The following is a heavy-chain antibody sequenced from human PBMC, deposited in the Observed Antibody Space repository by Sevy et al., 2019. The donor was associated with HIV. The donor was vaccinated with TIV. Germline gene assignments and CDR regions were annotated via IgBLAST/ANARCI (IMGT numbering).Heavy chain of an antibody. CDR2: TYYRSKWYN. Sequence: SQTLSLTCAISGDSVSSNSAAWNWIRQSPSRGLEWLGRTYYRSKWYNDYAVSVKSRITINPDTSKNRFSLQLNSVTPEDTAVYYCARALGGSSWYGWYYFDYWGQGTLVTVSS. V-gene: IGHV6-1*01. J-gene: IGHJ4*02. CDR3: ARALGGSSWYGWYYFDY. D-gene: IGHD6-13*01. CDR1: GDSVSSNSAA.